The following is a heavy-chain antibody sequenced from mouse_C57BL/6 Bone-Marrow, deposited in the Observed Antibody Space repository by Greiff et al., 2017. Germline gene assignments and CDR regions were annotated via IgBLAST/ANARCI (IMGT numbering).Heavy chain of an antibody. J-gene: IGHJ2*01. D-gene: IGHD2-2*01. CDR1: GYTFTSYW. V-gene: IGHV1-64*01. CDR3: ARGGYDEGFDY. Sequence: VQLQQPGAELVKPGASVQLSCKASGYTFTSYWMHWVKQRPGQGLEWIGMIHPNSGSTNYNEKFKSKATLTVDKSSSTAYMQLSSLTSEDSAVYYCARGGYDEGFDYWGQGTTLTVSS. CDR2: IHPNSGST.